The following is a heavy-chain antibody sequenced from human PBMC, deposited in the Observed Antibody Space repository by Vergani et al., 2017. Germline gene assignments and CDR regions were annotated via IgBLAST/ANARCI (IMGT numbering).Heavy chain of an antibody. CDR3: XRRRRYSFGYSDY. J-gene: IGHJ4*02. D-gene: IGHD5-18*01. CDR1: GFSFGDYA. V-gene: IGHV3-49*04. CDR2: IRNKAYGGTT. Sequence: EVQLVESGGGLVPPGRSLRLSCAASGFSFGDYAMTWVRQAPGKGLEWVAFIRNKAYGGTTEYAASVKGRFTISRDESKRRAYLQLSGQKTEDTAVYFCXRRRRYSFGYSDYWGQGTLVTVSS.